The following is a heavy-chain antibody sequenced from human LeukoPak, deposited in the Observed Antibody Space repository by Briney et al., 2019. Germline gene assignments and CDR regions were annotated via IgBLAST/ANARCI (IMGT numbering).Heavy chain of an antibody. CDR2: IYYSGST. Sequence: SETLSLTCTVSGGSISSYYWSWIRQPPGKGLEWIGYIYYSGSTNYNPSLKSRVAISVDTSKNQFSLKLSSVTAADTAVYYCARSPSYGDYTYYMDVWGKGTTVTISS. D-gene: IGHD4-17*01. V-gene: IGHV4-59*01. J-gene: IGHJ6*03. CDR1: GGSISSYY. CDR3: ARSPSYGDYTYYMDV.